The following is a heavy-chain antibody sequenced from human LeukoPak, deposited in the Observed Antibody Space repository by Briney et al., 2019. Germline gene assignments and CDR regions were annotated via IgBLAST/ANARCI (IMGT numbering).Heavy chain of an antibody. V-gene: IGHV5-51*01. CDR2: IYAGDSDT. D-gene: IGHD2-15*01. CDR1: GYSFTTYW. Sequence: GESLKISCKGSGYSFTTYWIGWVRQMPGKGQEWVGIIYAGDSDTRYSPSFQGQVTISVDKSINTAYLQWSSLKASDTAVYYCTRHRYCSGGTCYSDYWGQGTLVTVSS. CDR3: TRHRYCSGGTCYSDY. J-gene: IGHJ4*02.